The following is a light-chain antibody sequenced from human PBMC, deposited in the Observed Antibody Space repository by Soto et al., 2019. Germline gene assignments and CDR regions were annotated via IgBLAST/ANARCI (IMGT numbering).Light chain of an antibody. Sequence: QSALTQPASVSGSPGQSNTISCTGTSSDVGGYNYVSWYQQHPCKAPKLMIYYVSNRPSGVSNRFSGSKSGNTASLTISGLQAEDEADYYGSSYTSSSTLMVFGGGTKVTV. CDR1: SSDVGGYNY. CDR3: SSYTSSSTLMV. V-gene: IGLV2-14*01. CDR2: YVS. J-gene: IGLJ2*01.